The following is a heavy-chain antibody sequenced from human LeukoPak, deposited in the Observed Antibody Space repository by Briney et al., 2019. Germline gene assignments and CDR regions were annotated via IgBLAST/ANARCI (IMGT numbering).Heavy chain of an antibody. CDR1: GGSFDTYY. CDR2: INPGGRI. Sequence: PSETLSLTCAVYGGSFDTYYWSWIRQSPGRGLEWIGEINPGGRISYNPSLMSRVTISIDTSKKQFSLNLSSVTAADTAVYYCARRWNYGIYYYIDVWGTGTTVTVSS. D-gene: IGHD1-7*01. V-gene: IGHV4-34*01. J-gene: IGHJ6*03. CDR3: ARRWNYGIYYYIDV.